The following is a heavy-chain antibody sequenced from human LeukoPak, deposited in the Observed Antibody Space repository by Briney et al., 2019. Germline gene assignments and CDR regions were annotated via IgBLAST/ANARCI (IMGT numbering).Heavy chain of an antibody. V-gene: IGHV3-11*04. CDR2: ISSSSSTI. J-gene: IGHJ4*02. Sequence: GGSLRLSCAASGFTFSDYYMSWIRQAPGKGLEWVSYISSSSSTIYYADSVKGRFTVSRDNAKNSLYLQVNSLRAEDTAVYYCARQSGSHSSARLLPVPPFDYWGQGTLVTVSS. CDR3: ARQSGSHSSARLLPVPPFDY. CDR1: GFTFSDYY. D-gene: IGHD6-19*01.